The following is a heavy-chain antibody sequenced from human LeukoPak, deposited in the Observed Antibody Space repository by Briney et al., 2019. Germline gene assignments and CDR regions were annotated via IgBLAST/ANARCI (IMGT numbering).Heavy chain of an antibody. Sequence: GASVKVSCKASGYTFTSYGISWVRQAPGQGLEWMGWISAYNGNTNYAQKFQGRVTMTRDTSISTAYMELSRLRSDDTAVYYCARVRVAARRWYYFDYWGQGTLVTVSS. CDR2: ISAYNGNT. D-gene: IGHD6-6*01. V-gene: IGHV1-18*01. CDR1: GYTFTSYG. J-gene: IGHJ4*02. CDR3: ARVRVAARRWYYFDY.